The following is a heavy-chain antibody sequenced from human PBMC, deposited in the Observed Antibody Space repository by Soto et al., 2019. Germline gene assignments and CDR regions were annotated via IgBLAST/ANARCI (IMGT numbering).Heavy chain of an antibody. CDR1: GGFISNYY. Sequence: QVQLQESGPGLVKPSETLSLTCTVSGGFISNYYWSWIRQSPGKGLEWIGYISYSGSTNYSPSLMGRVTISVDTSKNHFSLNLNSPTAADTAVYYCARRRLSRYHFDYWGQGTLVTVSS. V-gene: IGHV4-59*08. CDR2: ISYSGST. J-gene: IGHJ4*02. D-gene: IGHD2-2*01. CDR3: ARRRLSRYHFDY.